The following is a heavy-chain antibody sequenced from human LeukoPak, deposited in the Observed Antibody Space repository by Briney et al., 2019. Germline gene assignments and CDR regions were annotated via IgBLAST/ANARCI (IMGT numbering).Heavy chain of an antibody. Sequence: PSETLSLTCTVSGGSIGVTNYYWGWFRQPPGKGLEWIGSIFYSGSTFYNPSFQSRSTISVDTSENQFSLKLGSVTAADTAVYYCSRRFLDWLAHGIWGRGSLVTVSS. D-gene: IGHD3/OR15-3a*01. CDR3: SRRFLDWLAHGI. J-gene: IGHJ4*02. V-gene: IGHV4-39*01. CDR1: GGSIGVTNYY. CDR2: IFYSGST.